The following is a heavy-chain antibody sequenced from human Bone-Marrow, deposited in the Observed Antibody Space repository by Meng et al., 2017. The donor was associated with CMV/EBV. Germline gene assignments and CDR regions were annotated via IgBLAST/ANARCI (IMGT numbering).Heavy chain of an antibody. V-gene: IGHV3-23*03. J-gene: IGHJ6*02. CDR1: GFTFSSYA. Sequence: GGSLRLSCAASGFTFSSYAMSWVRQAPGKGLEWVSVIYSGAGSTYYADSVKGRFTISRDNSKNTLYLQMNSLRAEDTDVYYCAIATKVTRDQYHYGMDVWGQGTTVTVSS. D-gene: IGHD4-17*01. CDR3: AIATKVTRDQYHYGMDV. CDR2: IYSGAGST.